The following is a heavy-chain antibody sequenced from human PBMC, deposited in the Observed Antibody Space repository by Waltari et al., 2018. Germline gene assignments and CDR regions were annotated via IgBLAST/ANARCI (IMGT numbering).Heavy chain of an antibody. CDR3: ATDREMATIYVY. D-gene: IGHD5-12*01. CDR1: GYTVTDYY. CDR2: VDPEDGET. V-gene: IGHV1-69-2*01. J-gene: IGHJ4*02. Sequence: EVQLVQSGAEVTKPGATVKISCKVTGYTVTDYYMPWGQQAPGKGLEGMGLVDPEDGETIYAEKFQGRVTITADTSTDTAYMELSSLRSEDTAVYYCATDREMATIYVYWGQGTLVTVSS.